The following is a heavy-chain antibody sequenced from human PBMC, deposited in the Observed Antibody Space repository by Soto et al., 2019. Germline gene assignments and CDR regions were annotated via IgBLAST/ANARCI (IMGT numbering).Heavy chain of an antibody. CDR2: IQSGGTT. Sequence: HPGGSLRLSCAASGFTVSSKYMTWVRQAPGKGLEWVSLIQSGGTTYYADSVKGRFTISRDTSENTLHLQMDSLRVEDTAVYYCARSFREPLKWYLLGRWFDPWGQGTLVTVSS. D-gene: IGHD2-15*01. CDR1: GFTVSSKY. CDR3: ARSFREPLKWYLLGRWFDP. V-gene: IGHV3-66*01. J-gene: IGHJ5*02.